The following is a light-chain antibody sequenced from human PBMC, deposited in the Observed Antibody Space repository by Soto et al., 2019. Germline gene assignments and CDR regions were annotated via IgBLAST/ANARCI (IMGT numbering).Light chain of an antibody. CDR2: GAS. V-gene: IGKV3D-20*02. CDR3: QQRIKWPGT. CDR1: QSVSSSY. J-gene: IGKJ1*01. Sequence: EIVLTQSPGTLSLSPGERATLSCRASQSVSSSYLAWYQQKPGQAPRLLIYGASNRATGIPDRFSGSGSETDFTLTISSLEPEDFAVYYCQQRIKWPGTFGQGTKVDIK.